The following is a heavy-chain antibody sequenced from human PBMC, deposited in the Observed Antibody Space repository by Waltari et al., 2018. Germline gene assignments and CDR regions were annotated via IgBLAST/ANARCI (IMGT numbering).Heavy chain of an antibody. J-gene: IGHJ4*02. CDR3: AREYLPKGYFDY. D-gene: IGHD3-10*01. CDR2: IWYDGSNK. V-gene: IGHV3-33*01. CDR1: GFTFSSYG. Sequence: QVQLVESGGGVVQPGRSLRLSCAASGFTFSSYGMHWVRQAPGKGLEWVAGIWYDGSNKYYADSVKGRFTISRDNSKNTLYLQMNSLRAEDTAVYYCAREYLPKGYFDYWGQGTLVTVSS.